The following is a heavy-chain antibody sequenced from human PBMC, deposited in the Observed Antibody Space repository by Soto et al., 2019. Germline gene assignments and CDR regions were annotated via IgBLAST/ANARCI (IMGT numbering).Heavy chain of an antibody. Sequence: QVPLVESGGGVVQPGRSLRLSCTASGFTFSSYGMHWVRQAPGKGLEWVAVISYDGSNKYYAESVKGRFTISRDNSKNTLYLQINSLRAEDTAVYYCAKDRDSSGWYYFDYWGQGTLVTVSS. CDR1: GFTFSSYG. V-gene: IGHV3-30*18. CDR3: AKDRDSSGWYYFDY. CDR2: ISYDGSNK. D-gene: IGHD6-19*01. J-gene: IGHJ4*02.